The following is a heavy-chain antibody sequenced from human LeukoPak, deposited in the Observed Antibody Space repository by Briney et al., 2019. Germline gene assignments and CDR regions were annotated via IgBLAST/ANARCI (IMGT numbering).Heavy chain of an antibody. CDR2: IYISGST. CDR1: GCSISSYY. CDR3: ARYVGPYYYDSSGPPVVYFDY. J-gene: IGHJ4*02. Sequence: NSSETLSLTCTASGCSISSYYWSWIRQPAGKGLEWIGRIYISGSTNYNPSLKSRVTMSVDTSKNQFSLKLSSVTAADTAVYCCARYVGPYYYDSSGPPVVYFDYWGQGTLVTVSS. V-gene: IGHV4-4*07. D-gene: IGHD3-22*01.